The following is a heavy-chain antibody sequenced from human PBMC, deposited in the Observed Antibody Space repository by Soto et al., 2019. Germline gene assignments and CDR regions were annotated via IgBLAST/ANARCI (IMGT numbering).Heavy chain of an antibody. CDR1: GFTFSSYS. V-gene: IGHV3-21*01. CDR2: ISSSSSYI. Sequence: GGSLRLSCAASGFTFSSYSMNWVRQAPGKGLEWVSSISSSSSYIYYADTVKGRFTISRDNAKNSLYLQMNSLRAEDTAVYYCARDKIGQQQRYSYYYGMYVWGQGTTVTVSS. J-gene: IGHJ6*02. D-gene: IGHD6-13*01. CDR3: ARDKIGQQQRYSYYYGMYV.